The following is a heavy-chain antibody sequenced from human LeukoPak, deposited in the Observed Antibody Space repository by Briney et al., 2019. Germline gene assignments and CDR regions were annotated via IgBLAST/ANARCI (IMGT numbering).Heavy chain of an antibody. CDR2: IYYSGST. CDR3: ARGRRYYGSGSYYILDY. CDR1: GFTFSSYS. D-gene: IGHD3-10*01. V-gene: IGHV4-59*01. Sequence: GSLRLSCAASGFTFSSYSMNWVRQAPGKGLEWIGYIYYSGSTNYNPSLKSRVTISVDTSKNQFSLKLSSVTAADTAVYYCARGRRYYGSGSYYILDYWGQGTLVTVSS. J-gene: IGHJ4*02.